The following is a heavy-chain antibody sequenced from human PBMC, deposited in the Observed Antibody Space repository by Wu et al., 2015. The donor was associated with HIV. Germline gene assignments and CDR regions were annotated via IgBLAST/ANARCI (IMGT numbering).Heavy chain of an antibody. CDR3: ARVLDILTGYPTYGMDV. CDR1: GYTFTSYD. Sequence: QVQLVQSGAEVKKPGASVKVSCKASGYTFTSYDINWVRQATGQGLEWMGWMNPNSGNTGYAQKFQGRVTITRNTSISTAYMELSSLRSEDTAVYYCARVLDILTGYPTYGMDVWGQGTTVTVSS. V-gene: IGHV1-8*03. J-gene: IGHJ6*02. D-gene: IGHD3-9*01. CDR2: MNPNSGNT.